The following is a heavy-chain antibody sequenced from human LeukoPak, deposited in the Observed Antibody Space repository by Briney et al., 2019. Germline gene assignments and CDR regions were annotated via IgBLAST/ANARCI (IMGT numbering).Heavy chain of an antibody. V-gene: IGHV3-30*02. CDR2: IHYDGSDK. CDR3: AKATRFLEWLLFAFDY. CDR1: GFTFSGYG. D-gene: IGHD3-3*01. Sequence: PGGSLRLSCAASGFTFSGYGMHWVRQAPGKGLEWVTFIHYDGSDKYYADSVKGRFTISRDNSKNTLYLQMNSLRAEDTVVYYCAKATRFLEWLLFAFDYWGQGTLVTVFS. J-gene: IGHJ4*02.